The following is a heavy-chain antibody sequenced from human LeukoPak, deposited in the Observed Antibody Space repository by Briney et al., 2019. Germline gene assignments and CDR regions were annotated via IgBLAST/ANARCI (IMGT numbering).Heavy chain of an antibody. CDR2: IYSGGST. CDR3: ARAPNLAVDY. V-gene: IGHV3-53*01. CDR1: GFTVSSNY. J-gene: IGHJ4*02. D-gene: IGHD1-1*01. Sequence: PGGSLSLSCAASGFTVSSNYMSGVRQAPGKGLEWVSVIYSGGSTYYADSVKGRFTISRDNSKDTLYLQMNSLRAEDTAVYYCARAPNLAVDYWGQGTLVTVSS.